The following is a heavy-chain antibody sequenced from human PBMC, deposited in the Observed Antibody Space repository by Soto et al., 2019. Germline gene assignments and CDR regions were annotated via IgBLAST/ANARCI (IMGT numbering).Heavy chain of an antibody. CDR1: GFTFSNYW. V-gene: IGHV3-7*03. D-gene: IGHD4-17*01. CDR3: VKDDGYYSFDY. J-gene: IGHJ4*02. CDR2: INQGGSEK. Sequence: EVQLVESGGGLVQPGGSLRLSCAASGFTFSNYWMSWVRQAPGKGLEWVAKINQGGSEKWSADSVKGRFTISRDNAKNSMYLQFNRLGAEDPAVYYRVKDDGYYSFDYWGQGTLVTVSS.